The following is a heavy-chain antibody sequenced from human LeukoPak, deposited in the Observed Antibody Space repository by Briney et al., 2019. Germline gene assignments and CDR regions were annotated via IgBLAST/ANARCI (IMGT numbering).Heavy chain of an antibody. D-gene: IGHD3-22*01. V-gene: IGHV5-51*01. CDR3: ARQFVGETYYYDSSGYPPDY. Sequence: GESLKISCKGSGYSFTSYWIGWVRQMPGKGLKWMGIIYTGDSDTRYSPSFQGQVTISADKSISTAYLQWSSLKASDTAMYYCARQFVGETYYYDSSGYPPDYWGQGTLVTVSS. CDR2: IYTGDSDT. CDR1: GYSFTSYW. J-gene: IGHJ4*02.